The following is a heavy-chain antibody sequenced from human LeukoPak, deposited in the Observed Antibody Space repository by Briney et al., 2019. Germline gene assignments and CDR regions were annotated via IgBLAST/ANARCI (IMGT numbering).Heavy chain of an antibody. CDR1: GYTFTSYG. CDR2: ISAYNGNT. CDR3: ARRGPEDILPTIDY. D-gene: IGHD3-9*01. V-gene: IGHV1-18*01. Sequence: ASVKVSCKASGYTFTSYGISWVRPAPGQGLEWMGWISAYNGNTNYPQKLQGRVTMTTDTSTSTAYMELRSLRSDDTAVYYCARRGPEDILPTIDYWGQGTLVTVSS. J-gene: IGHJ4*02.